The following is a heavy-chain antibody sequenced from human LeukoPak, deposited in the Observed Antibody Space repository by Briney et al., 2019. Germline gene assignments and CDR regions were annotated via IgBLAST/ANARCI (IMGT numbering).Heavy chain of an antibody. CDR2: INLNSGGT. V-gene: IGHV1-2*02. CDR3: ARDAYDFWSGLNWFDP. D-gene: IGHD3-3*01. Sequence: ASVTVSCKASGYTFTGYYMHWVRQAPGQGLEWMGWINLNSGGTNYAQKSQGRVTMSRDTSISTDYMELSRLRSDDTAVYYCARDAYDFWSGLNWFDPWGQGTLVTVSS. CDR1: GYTFTGYY. J-gene: IGHJ5*02.